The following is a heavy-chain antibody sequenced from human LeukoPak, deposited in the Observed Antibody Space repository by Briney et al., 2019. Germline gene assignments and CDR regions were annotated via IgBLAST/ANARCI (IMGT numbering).Heavy chain of an antibody. D-gene: IGHD3-3*01. CDR2: ISSSGSTI. CDR3: ARDYYDFWSGPDYGMDV. J-gene: IGHJ6*02. Sequence: GGSLRLSCAASRFTFSDYYMSWIRQAPGKGLEWVSYISSSGSTIYYADSVKGRFTISRDNAKNSLYLQMNSLRAEDTAVYYCARDYYDFWSGPDYGMDVWGQGTTVTVSS. V-gene: IGHV3-11*01. CDR1: RFTFSDYY.